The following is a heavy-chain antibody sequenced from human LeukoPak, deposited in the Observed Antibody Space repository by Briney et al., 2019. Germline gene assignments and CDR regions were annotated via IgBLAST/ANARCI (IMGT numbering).Heavy chain of an antibody. J-gene: IGHJ4*02. V-gene: IGHV3-48*02. D-gene: IGHD3-22*01. Sequence: GGSLRLSCAASGFTFSRNGMHWVRQTPGKGLEWLSYISSSSSSIYYADSAMGRFTISRDNAKKSLYLQMNSLRDEDTAVYYCARDPWDDNSGFPGDYWGQGSLVTVSS. CDR1: GFTFSRNG. CDR2: ISSSSSSI. CDR3: ARDPWDDNSGFPGDY.